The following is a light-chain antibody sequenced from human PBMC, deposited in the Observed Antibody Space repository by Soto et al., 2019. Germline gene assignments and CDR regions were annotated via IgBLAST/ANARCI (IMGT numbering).Light chain of an antibody. CDR3: QQYNKWPPIT. J-gene: IGKJ5*01. Sequence: IVMPQSPATLSVSPGERATLSCRASQSVGIKLAWYQQKPGQAPRLLIYDTSTRATGIPARFSGSGSGTEFTLTISSLQSEDFAIYYCQQYNKWPPITFGQGTRLEIK. CDR2: DTS. CDR1: QSVGIK. V-gene: IGKV3-15*01.